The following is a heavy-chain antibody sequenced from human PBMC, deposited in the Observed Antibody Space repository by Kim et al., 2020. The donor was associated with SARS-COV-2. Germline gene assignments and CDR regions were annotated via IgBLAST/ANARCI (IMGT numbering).Heavy chain of an antibody. CDR3: AGIVGATPFDY. V-gene: IGHV4-34*01. J-gene: IGHJ4*02. Sequence: SETLSLTCAVYGGSFSGYYWSWIRQPPGKGLEWIGEINHSGSTNYNPSLKSRVTISVDTSKNQFSLKLSSVTAADTAVYYCAGIVGATPFDYWGQGTLVTVPS. CDR2: INHSGST. CDR1: GGSFSGYY. D-gene: IGHD1-26*01.